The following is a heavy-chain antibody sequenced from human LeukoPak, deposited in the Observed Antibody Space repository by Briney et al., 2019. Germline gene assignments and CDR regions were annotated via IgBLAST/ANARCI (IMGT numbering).Heavy chain of an antibody. CDR2: ISYDGSNK. J-gene: IGHJ4*02. V-gene: IGHV3-30*18. CDR1: GFTFSSYG. CDR3: AKDRSSSILDY. Sequence: PGGSLRLSCAASGFTFSSYGMHWVRQAPGKGLEWVAVISYDGSNKYYADSVKGRFTISRDNSKNTLYLQMNSLRAEDTAVYYCAKDRSSSILDYWGQGTLVTVSS. D-gene: IGHD6-13*01.